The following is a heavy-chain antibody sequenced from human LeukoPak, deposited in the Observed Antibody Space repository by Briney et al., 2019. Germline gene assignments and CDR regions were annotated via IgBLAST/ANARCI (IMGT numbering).Heavy chain of an antibody. D-gene: IGHD5-18*01. CDR2: IYYSGST. CDR1: GGSISSSSYY. CDR3: ARRGVDTAMVRTYYFDY. V-gene: IGHV4-39*01. Sequence: SETLSLTCTVSGGSISSSSYYWGWIRQPPGKGLEWIGSIYYSGSTYYNPSLKGRVTISVDTSKNQFSLKLSSVTAADTAVYYCARRGVDTAMVRTYYFDYWGQGTLVTVSS. J-gene: IGHJ4*02.